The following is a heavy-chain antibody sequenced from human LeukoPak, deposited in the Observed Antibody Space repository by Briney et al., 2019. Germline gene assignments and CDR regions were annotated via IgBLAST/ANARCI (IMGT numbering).Heavy chain of an antibody. Sequence: GGSLRLSCAASGFTFSSYSMNWVRQTPGKGLEWVSSTSSSSSYIYYADSVKGRFTISRDNAKNSLYLQMNSLRAEDTAVYYCARATVVTPDFDYWGQGTLVTVSS. J-gene: IGHJ4*02. D-gene: IGHD4-23*01. CDR2: TSSSSSYI. CDR3: ARATVVTPDFDY. CDR1: GFTFSSYS. V-gene: IGHV3-21*01.